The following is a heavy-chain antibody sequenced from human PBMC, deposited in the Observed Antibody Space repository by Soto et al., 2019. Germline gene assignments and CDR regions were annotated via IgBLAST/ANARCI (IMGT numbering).Heavy chain of an antibody. D-gene: IGHD3-10*01. CDR3: GRDDYGIFPY. CDR2: IDPKNGGT. CDR1: GYSISAYY. V-gene: IGHV1-2*02. Sequence: QVQLVQSGTEVKKPGASVKVSCQASGYSISAYYIHWVRQAHGQGLEWMGWIDPKNGGTVSAQKFQGRLTMTRDTSISTVYMDLSGLTSDDTALYYCGRDDYGIFPYWGQGSLVTVSS. J-gene: IGHJ4*02.